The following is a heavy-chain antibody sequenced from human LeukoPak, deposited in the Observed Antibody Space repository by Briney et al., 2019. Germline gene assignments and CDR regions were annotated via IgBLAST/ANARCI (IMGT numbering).Heavy chain of an antibody. Sequence: ASVKVSCKASGGTFSNYAISWGRQATGQGLEWMGWMNPNSGNTGYAQKFQGRVTITRNTSISTAYMELSSLRAEDTAVYYCARDSSGWYHWFDPWGQGTLVTVSS. CDR1: GGTFSNYA. J-gene: IGHJ5*02. V-gene: IGHV1-8*03. D-gene: IGHD6-19*01. CDR2: MNPNSGNT. CDR3: ARDSSGWYHWFDP.